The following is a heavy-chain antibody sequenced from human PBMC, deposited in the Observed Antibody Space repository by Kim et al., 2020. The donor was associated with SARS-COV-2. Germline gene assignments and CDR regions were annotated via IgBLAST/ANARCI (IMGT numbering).Heavy chain of an antibody. Sequence: GGSLRLSCAASGFTFDDYAMHWVRQAPGKGLEWVSLIIGDGGSTYYADSVKGRFTISRDNSKNSLYLQMKSLRTEDTALYYCAKDMGVVREMGMDYWGQGCLVTVSS. CDR1: GFTFDDYA. V-gene: IGHV3-43*02. J-gene: IGHJ4*02. CDR3: AKDMGVVREMGMDY. CDR2: IIGDGGST. D-gene: IGHD2-15*01.